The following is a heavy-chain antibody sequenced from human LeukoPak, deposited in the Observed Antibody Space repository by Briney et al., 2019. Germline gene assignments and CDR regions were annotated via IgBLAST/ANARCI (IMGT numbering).Heavy chain of an antibody. Sequence: GGSLRLSCAASGFTFSDYYMSWIRQAPGKGLEWVSYISSSGSTIYYADSVKGRFTISRDNAKNSLYLQMNSLRAEDTAVYHCARLPLGTTYYYYYMDVWGKGTTVTVSS. J-gene: IGHJ6*03. D-gene: IGHD1-7*01. CDR2: ISSSGSTI. V-gene: IGHV3-11*04. CDR3: ARLPLGTTYYYYYMDV. CDR1: GFTFSDYY.